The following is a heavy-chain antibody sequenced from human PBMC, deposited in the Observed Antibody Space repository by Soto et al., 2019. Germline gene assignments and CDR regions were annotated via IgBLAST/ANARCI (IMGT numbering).Heavy chain of an antibody. J-gene: IGHJ5*02. CDR1: CGSISSGNYY. D-gene: IGHD3-3*01. V-gene: IGHV4-30-4*01. CDR2: ISYSGTT. CDR3: ARVPGDFWSGYYSWFDP. Sequence: SETLSLTCTVSCGSISSGNYYWSWIRQPPGKGLEWIGFISYSGTTHYSASLRSRVSISVDTSKNQFSLDLSSVTAADTAVYYCARVPGDFWSGYYSWFDPWGQGTLVTVSS.